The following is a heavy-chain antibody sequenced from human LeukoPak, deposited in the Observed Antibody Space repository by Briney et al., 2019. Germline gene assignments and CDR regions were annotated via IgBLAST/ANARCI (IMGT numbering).Heavy chain of an antibody. CDR1: GYTFTSYG. J-gene: IGHJ3*02. V-gene: IGHV1-46*01. CDR3: ARDQGITTTGGAFDI. CDR2: INPSGGST. D-gene: IGHD3-10*01. Sequence: ASVKVSCKASGYTFTSYGISWVRQAPGQGLEWMGIINPSGGSTSYAQKFQGRVTMTRDMSTSTVYMELSSLRSEDTAVYYCARDQGITTTGGAFDIWGQGTMVTVSS.